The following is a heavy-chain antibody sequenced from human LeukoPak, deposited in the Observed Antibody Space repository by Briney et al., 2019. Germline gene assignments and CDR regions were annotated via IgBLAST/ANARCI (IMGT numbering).Heavy chain of an antibody. V-gene: IGHV3-49*04. Sequence: GGSLRLSCTASGFTFGAYAMSWVRQAPGKGLEWVGFIRSKAYGGTTEYAASVKGRFTISRDDSKSIAYLQMDSLKTEDTAVYYCTREYGDYPCYYGMDVWGQGTTVTVSS. CDR3: TREYGDYPCYYGMDV. D-gene: IGHD4-17*01. CDR1: GFTFGAYA. CDR2: IRSKAYGGTT. J-gene: IGHJ6*02.